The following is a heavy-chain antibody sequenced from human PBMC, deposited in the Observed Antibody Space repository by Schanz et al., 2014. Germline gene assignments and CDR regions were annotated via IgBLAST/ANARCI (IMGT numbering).Heavy chain of an antibody. Sequence: QVQLVQSGAEVKKPGASVRVSCKASEYSFTSYSMHWVRQAPGQRLEWMGWINTGSGDTKYSQNFQGRVTITRDTSASTAYMELRSLRSDDTAVYYCARDAADFYDILTEEDYWGQGTLVTVSS. CDR2: INTGSGDT. J-gene: IGHJ4*02. D-gene: IGHD3-9*01. CDR3: ARDAADFYDILTEEDY. CDR1: EYSFTSYS. V-gene: IGHV1-3*04.